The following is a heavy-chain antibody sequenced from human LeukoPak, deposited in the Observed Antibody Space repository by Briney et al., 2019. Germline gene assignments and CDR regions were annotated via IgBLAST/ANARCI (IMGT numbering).Heavy chain of an antibody. J-gene: IGHJ6*03. CDR2: IYYSGSS. Sequence: SETLSLTCNVSGGSISGYHWSWIRQPPGKGLEWLGYIYYSGSSNYNPSLKSRVAMSADTSKNQFSLKLSSVTAADTAVYYCARVPRSYYYYYYMDVWGKGTTVTVSS. CDR3: ARVPRSYYYYYYMDV. CDR1: GGSISGYH. V-gene: IGHV4-59*01.